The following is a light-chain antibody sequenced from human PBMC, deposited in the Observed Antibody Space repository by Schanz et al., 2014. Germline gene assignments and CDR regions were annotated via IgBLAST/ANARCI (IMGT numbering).Light chain of an antibody. CDR2: GAS. J-gene: IGKJ2*02. V-gene: IGKV3-15*01. CDR1: QSISSN. Sequence: EIVLTQSPGTLSLSPGERATLSCRASQSISSNYLAWYQQKPGQAPRLLIYGASTRATGVPARVSGSGSGTEFTLTISSLQSEDFAVYYCQQYNDWPGTFGQGTKLEIK. CDR3: QQYNDWPGT.